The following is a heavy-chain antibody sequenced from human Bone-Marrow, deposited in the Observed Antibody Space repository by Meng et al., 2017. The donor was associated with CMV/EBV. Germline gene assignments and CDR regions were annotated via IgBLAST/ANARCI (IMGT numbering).Heavy chain of an antibody. V-gene: IGHV1-2*02. J-gene: IGHJ4*02. D-gene: IGHD2-2*01. CDR2: INPNTGGT. CDR1: GYTFTGYY. CDR3: ARGGDDCSSTTCYYY. Sequence: ASVKVSCKASGYTFTGYYIHWVRQAPGQGLEWMGWINPNTGGTHYAQKFQGRVTMTRDTSINTAYMELSRLRSDDTAVYYCARGGDDCSSTTCYYYWGQGTLVTVSS.